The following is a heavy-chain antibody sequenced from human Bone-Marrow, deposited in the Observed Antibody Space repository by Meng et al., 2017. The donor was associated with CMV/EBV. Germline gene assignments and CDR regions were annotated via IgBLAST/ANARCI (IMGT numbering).Heavy chain of an antibody. CDR1: RFTFSTYW. CDR2: IKQDGSEK. J-gene: IGHJ3*01. CDR3: YCIAARSDDFDV. D-gene: IGHD6-6*01. V-gene: IGHV3-7*01. Sequence: GESLKISCAASRFTFSTYWMSWVRQAPGKGLEWVANIKQDGSEKYYVDSVKGRFTISRDNAKNSLYLQMNSLRAEDTAVYDCYCIAARSDDFDVWGLGTMVTVSS.